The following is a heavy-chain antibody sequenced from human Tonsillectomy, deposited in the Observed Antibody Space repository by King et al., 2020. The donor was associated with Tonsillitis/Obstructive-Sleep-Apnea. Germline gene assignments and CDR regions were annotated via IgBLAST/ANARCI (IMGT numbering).Heavy chain of an antibody. V-gene: IGHV5-51*01. CDR1: GYSFTSYW. CDR3: ARHLDWSFYMDV. D-gene: IGHD1-1*01. J-gene: IGHJ6*03. CDR2: IYPGDSET. Sequence: QLVQSGAEVKKSGESLKISCKGSGYSFTSYWIAWVRQLPGKGLEWIGGIYPGDSETRYSPSFQGQVTISADKSIRTAYLRWSSLKASDTAMYYCARHLDWSFYMDVWGKGTTVTVSS.